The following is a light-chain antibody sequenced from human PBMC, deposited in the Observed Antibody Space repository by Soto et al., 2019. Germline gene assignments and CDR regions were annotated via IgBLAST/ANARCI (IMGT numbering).Light chain of an antibody. CDR1: SSDVGAYKY. CDR3: TAYVCNDIWV. J-gene: IGLJ3*02. V-gene: IGLV2-8*01. CDR2: EVT. Sequence: QSALTQPPSASGSPGQSVTISCTGTSSDVGAYKYVSWYQQYPGKAPKLMIYEVTKRPSGVPDRFSGSKSGNTASLTVSGIQAEDEAEYYCTAYVCNDIWVFGVGTKLTV.